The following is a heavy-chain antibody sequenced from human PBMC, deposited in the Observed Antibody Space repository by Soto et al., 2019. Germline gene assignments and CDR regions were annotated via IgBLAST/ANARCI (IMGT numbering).Heavy chain of an antibody. CDR1: GFTFSGSA. CDR2: IRSKANSYAT. CDR3: TTTILGYCSGGSCYRDY. V-gene: IGHV3-73*01. Sequence: EVQLVESGGGLVQPGGSLKLSCAASGFTFSGSAMHRVRQASGKGLEWVGRIRSKANSYATAYAASVKGRFTISRDDSKNTAYLQMNSLKTEDTAVYYCTTTILGYCSGGSCYRDYWGQGTLVTVSS. J-gene: IGHJ4*02. D-gene: IGHD2-15*01.